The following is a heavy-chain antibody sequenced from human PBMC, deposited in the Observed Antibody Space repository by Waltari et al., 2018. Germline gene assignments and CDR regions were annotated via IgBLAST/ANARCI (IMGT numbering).Heavy chain of an antibody. D-gene: IGHD3-10*01. CDR1: GFTFSSYS. Sequence: EVQLVESGGGLVQPGGSLRLSCAASGFTFSSYSMDWVRQAPGKGLEWVSYISSSSSTIYYADSVKVRLTISRDNAKNSLYLQMNSLRAEDTAVYYCARDGEVRGSYYYYYMDVWGKGTTVTVSS. V-gene: IGHV3-48*04. CDR3: ARDGEVRGSYYYYYMDV. CDR2: ISSSSSTI. J-gene: IGHJ6*03.